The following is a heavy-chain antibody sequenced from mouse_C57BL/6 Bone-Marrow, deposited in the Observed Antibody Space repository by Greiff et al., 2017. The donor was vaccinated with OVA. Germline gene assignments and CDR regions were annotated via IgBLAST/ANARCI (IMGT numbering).Heavy chain of an antibody. Sequence: EVKLVESGPGLVKPSQSLSLTCSVTGYSITSGYYWNWIRQFPGNKLEWMGYISYDGSNNYNPSLKNRISITRDTSKNQFFLKLNSVTTEDTATYYCARDGITTVVATPFAYWGQGTLVTVSA. V-gene: IGHV3-6*01. CDR1: GYSITSGYY. CDR2: ISYDGSN. D-gene: IGHD1-1*01. CDR3: ARDGITTVVATPFAY. J-gene: IGHJ3*01.